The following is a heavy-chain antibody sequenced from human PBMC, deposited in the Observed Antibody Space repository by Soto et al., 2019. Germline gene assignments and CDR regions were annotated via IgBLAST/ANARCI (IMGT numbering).Heavy chain of an antibody. J-gene: IGHJ4*02. CDR2: TYYRSKWYS. Sequence: QTLSLTCAISGDSVSSTSAAWSLIRQSPSRGLEWLGRTYYRSKWYSDYAVSVKSRITINPDTSKNQFSLQLNSVTPEDTAVYYCARGSYYSGWVWGQGTLVTVSS. D-gene: IGHD6-19*01. CDR3: ARGSYYSGWV. V-gene: IGHV6-1*01. CDR1: GDSVSSTSAA.